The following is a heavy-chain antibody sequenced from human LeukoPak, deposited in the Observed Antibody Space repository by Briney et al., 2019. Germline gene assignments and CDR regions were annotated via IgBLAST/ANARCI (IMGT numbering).Heavy chain of an antibody. CDR3: AKGDDSSGRNWFDS. D-gene: IGHD3-22*01. CDR2: VSGSGTTT. J-gene: IGHJ5*01. CDR1: GFTFSSYA. V-gene: IGHV3-23*01. Sequence: GGSLRLTCAASGFTFSSYAMSWVRQAPGKGLEWVSAVSGSGTTTHNADSVEGRFSSSRDNSKNTLFLHMNSLRVDDTAVYYCAKGDDSSGRNWFDSWGQGTLVSVSS.